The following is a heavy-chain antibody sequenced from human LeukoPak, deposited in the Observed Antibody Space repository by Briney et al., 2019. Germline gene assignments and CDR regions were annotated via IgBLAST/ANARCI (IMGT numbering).Heavy chain of an antibody. CDR2: ISGSGGST. D-gene: IGHD6-13*01. V-gene: IGHV3-23*01. CDR1: GFTFSSDA. CDR3: GKDRSSSSWYLVDP. Sequence: PGGSLRLSCAASGFTFSSDAMSWVRQAPGKGLEWVSAISGSGGSTYYADSVKGRFTISRDNSKNTLELQMNSAIAENKAVYYCGKDRSSSSWYLVDPWGQGTLVTVSS. J-gene: IGHJ5*02.